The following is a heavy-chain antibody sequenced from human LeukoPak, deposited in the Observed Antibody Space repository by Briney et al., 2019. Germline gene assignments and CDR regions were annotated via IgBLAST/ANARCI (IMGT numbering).Heavy chain of an antibody. V-gene: IGHV1-18*01. CDR2: ISAHNGYT. D-gene: IGHD4-11*01. J-gene: IGHJ4*02. CDR1: GYIFTSYR. Sequence: ASVKVSCKASGYIFTSYRIIWVRPAPGQGLQWMGWISAHNGYTKYAQKLQGRVTMTTDTSTSTVYMELRRLRSDDTAVYYCARAQTTLLLDYWGQGTLVTVSS. CDR3: ARAQTTLLLDY.